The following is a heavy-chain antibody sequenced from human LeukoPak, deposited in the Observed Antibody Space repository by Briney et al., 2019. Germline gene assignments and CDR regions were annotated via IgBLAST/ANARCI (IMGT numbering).Heavy chain of an antibody. CDR2: ISSSGSIR. Sequence: PSGGSLRLSCAASGFTFSSYSMNWVRQAPGKGLEWVSYISSSGSIRYYADSVKGRFTISRDNAKNSLYLHMNSLRAEDTAVYYCASLPYYYGSSGIYDYWGQGTLVTVSS. D-gene: IGHD3-22*01. CDR3: ASLPYYYGSSGIYDY. J-gene: IGHJ4*02. V-gene: IGHV3-48*04. CDR1: GFTFSSYS.